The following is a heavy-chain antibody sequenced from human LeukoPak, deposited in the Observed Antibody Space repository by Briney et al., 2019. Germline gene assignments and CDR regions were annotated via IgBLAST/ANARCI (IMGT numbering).Heavy chain of an antibody. J-gene: IGHJ4*02. V-gene: IGHV3-30*18. Sequence: TGGSLRLSRAASGFSFSSYGMHWVRQAPGKGLEWVALISYDGSNKYYADSVKGRFTISRDNSKNTLYLQMNSLRVEDTAVYYCAKGLNYYDSSGYYLWGQGTLVTVSS. CDR3: AKGLNYYDSSGYYL. CDR2: ISYDGSNK. CDR1: GFSFSSYG. D-gene: IGHD3-22*01.